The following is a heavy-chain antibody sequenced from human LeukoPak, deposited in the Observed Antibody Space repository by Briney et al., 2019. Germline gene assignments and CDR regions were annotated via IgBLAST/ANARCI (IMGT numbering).Heavy chain of an antibody. D-gene: IGHD3-10*01. CDR1: GYTFTGDY. J-gene: IGHJ5*02. CDR2: INPNSGGT. CDR3: ARMLTYYYGSGSFGWFDP. Sequence: ASVKVSCKASGYTFTGDYMHWVRQAPGQGLEWMGWINPNSGGTNYAQKFQGRVTMTRDTSISTAYMELSRLRSDDTAVYYCARMLTYYYGSGSFGWFDPWGQGTLVTVSS. V-gene: IGHV1-2*02.